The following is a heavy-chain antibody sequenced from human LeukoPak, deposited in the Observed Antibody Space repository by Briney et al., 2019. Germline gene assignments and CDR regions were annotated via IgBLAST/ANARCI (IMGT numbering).Heavy chain of an antibody. CDR1: GGSLSGNY. D-gene: IGHD4-17*01. CDR2: INHSGSA. Sequence: PSETLSLTCAVSGGSLSGNYWSWIRQPPGKGLEWIGEINHSGSANYNPSLMSRVTISLDTSKNHFSLNLSSVTAADTAVYYCARGQGTVTTHWGQGTLVTVSS. J-gene: IGHJ4*02. CDR3: ARGQGTVTTH. V-gene: IGHV4-34*01.